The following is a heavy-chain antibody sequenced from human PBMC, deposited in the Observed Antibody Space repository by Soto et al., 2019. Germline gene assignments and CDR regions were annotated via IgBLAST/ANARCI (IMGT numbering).Heavy chain of an antibody. J-gene: IGHJ2*01. D-gene: IGHD1-26*01. V-gene: IGHV3-48*02. CDR3: ARAGKSGSYFRVYYWYFDL. CDR2: ISSSSSTI. Sequence: GGSLRLSCAASGFTFSSYSMNWVRQAPGKGLEWVSYISSSSSTIYYADSVKGRFTISRDNAKNSLYLQMNSLRDEDTAVYYCARAGKSGSYFRVYYWYFDLWGRGTLVTVSS. CDR1: GFTFSSYS.